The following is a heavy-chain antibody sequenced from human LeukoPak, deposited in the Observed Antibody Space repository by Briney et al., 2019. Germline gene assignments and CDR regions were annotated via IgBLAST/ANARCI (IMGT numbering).Heavy chain of an antibody. Sequence: ASVKVSCKASGYTFTSYGISWVRQAPGQGLEWMGWISAYNGNTNYAQKLQGRVTMTTDTSTSTACMELRSLRSDDTAVYYCARDRIQLWSYWYFDLWGRGTLVTVSS. J-gene: IGHJ2*01. V-gene: IGHV1-18*01. CDR3: ARDRIQLWSYWYFDL. CDR1: GYTFTSYG. D-gene: IGHD5-18*01. CDR2: ISAYNGNT.